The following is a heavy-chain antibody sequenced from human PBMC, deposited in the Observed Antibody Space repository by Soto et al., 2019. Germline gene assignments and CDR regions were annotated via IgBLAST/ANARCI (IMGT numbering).Heavy chain of an antibody. CDR1: SGSISSSNW. V-gene: IGHV4-4*02. Sequence: QVQLQESGPGLVKPSGTLSLTCAVSSGSISSSNWWSWVRQPPGKGLESIGEIYHSGSTNYNPSLKSRVTISVDKSKNQFSLKLSSVTAADTAVYYCASYSNYRPYYYYYMDVWGKGTTVTVSS. J-gene: IGHJ6*03. CDR3: ASYSNYRPYYYYYMDV. CDR2: IYHSGST. D-gene: IGHD4-4*01.